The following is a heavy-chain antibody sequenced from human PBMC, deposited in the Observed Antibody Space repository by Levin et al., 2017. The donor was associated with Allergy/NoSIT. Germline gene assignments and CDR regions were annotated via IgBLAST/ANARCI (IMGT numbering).Heavy chain of an antibody. Sequence: KISCKASGGTFSSYTISWVRQAPGQGLEWMGRIIPILGIANYAQKFQGRVTITADKSTSTAYMELSSLRSEDTAVYYCAREREGIYSSSWGQGTLVTVSS. CDR3: AREREGIYSSS. J-gene: IGHJ5*02. D-gene: IGHD6-6*01. V-gene: IGHV1-69*04. CDR1: GGTFSSYT. CDR2: IIPILGIA.